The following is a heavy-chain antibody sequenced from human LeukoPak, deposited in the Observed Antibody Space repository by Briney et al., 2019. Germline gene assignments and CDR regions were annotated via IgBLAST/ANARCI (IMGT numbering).Heavy chain of an antibody. CDR2: INPSGGST. D-gene: IGHD5-12*01. CDR1: GYTFTSYY. CDR3: AREGPVATRAFDY. Sequence: ASVKVSCKASGYTFTSYYMHWVRQAPGQGLEWMGIINPSGGSTSYAQKFQGRVTMTRDMSTSTVHMELSSLRSEDTAVYYCAREGPVATRAFDYWGQGTLVTVSS. J-gene: IGHJ4*02. V-gene: IGHV1-46*01.